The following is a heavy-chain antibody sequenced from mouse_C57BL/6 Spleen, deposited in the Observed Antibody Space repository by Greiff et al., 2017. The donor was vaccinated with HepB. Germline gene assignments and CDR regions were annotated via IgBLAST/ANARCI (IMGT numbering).Heavy chain of an antibody. D-gene: IGHD1-3*01. J-gene: IGHJ2*01. CDR2: IYPGDGDT. CDR1: GYAFSSSW. CDR3: ARIVYKVPGY. Sequence: QVQLKESGPELVKPGASVKISCKASGYAFSSSWMNWVKQRPGKGLEWIGRIYPGDGDTNYNGKFKGKATLTADKSSSTAYMQLSSLTSEYSAVYFCARIVYKVPGYWGQGTTLTVSS. V-gene: IGHV1-82*01.